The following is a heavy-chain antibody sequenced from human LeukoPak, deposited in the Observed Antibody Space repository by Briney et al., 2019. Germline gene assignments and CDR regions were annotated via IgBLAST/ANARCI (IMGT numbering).Heavy chain of an antibody. Sequence: GGSLRLSCAASGFTISDYYMSWVRQAPGKGLEWVSYISSSSSYTNYADSVKGRFTISRDNAKNSLYLQMNSLRAEDTAVYYCARGSGVVVMSYYGFCARGTLVTVSS. CDR3: ARGSGVVVMSYYGF. V-gene: IGHV3-11*05. D-gene: IGHD3-22*01. CDR2: ISSSSSYT. J-gene: IGHJ4*02. CDR1: GFTISDYY.